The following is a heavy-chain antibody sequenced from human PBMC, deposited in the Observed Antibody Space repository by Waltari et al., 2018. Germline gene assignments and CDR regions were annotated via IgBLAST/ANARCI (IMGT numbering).Heavy chain of an antibody. D-gene: IGHD2-2*02. CDR2: IYPGDSDT. V-gene: IGHV5-51*01. Sequence: EVQLVQSGAEVNKPGESLKISCKGSGYSFTSYWIGWVRQMPGKGLEWMGIIYPGDSDTRYSPSFQGQVTISADKSISTAYLQWSSLKASDTAMYYCARLHIVVVPAAIGNWFDPWGQGTLVTVSS. CDR1: GYSFTSYW. J-gene: IGHJ5*02. CDR3: ARLHIVVVPAAIGNWFDP.